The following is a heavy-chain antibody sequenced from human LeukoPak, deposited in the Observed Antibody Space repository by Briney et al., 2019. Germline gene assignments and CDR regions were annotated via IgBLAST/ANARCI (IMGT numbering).Heavy chain of an antibody. D-gene: IGHD6-19*01. CDR1: GGSISNYY. CDR2: MYTSGST. Sequence: SETLSLTCTVSGGSISNYYWSWIRQPAGRGLECIGRMYTSGSTNYNPSLKSRVTMSVDTSKNQFSLKLSSVTAADTAVYFCARDAITMAGTDVWGQGTLVTVSS. CDR3: ARDAITMAGTDV. J-gene: IGHJ4*02. V-gene: IGHV4-4*07.